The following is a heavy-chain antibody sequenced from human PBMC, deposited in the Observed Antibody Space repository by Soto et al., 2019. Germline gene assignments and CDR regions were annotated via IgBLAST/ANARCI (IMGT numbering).Heavy chain of an antibody. Sequence: QVQLVQSGAEVKKPGPSVKVSCKASGYTFTSYGISWVRQAPGQGLEWMEWMSAYNGNTKYAQKLHGRFTMTTDTSTSTAYVELRSLRSDDTAVYYCARIAAMALPDAWGQGTLVT. J-gene: IGHJ4*02. CDR1: GYTFTSYG. CDR3: ARIAAMALPDA. D-gene: IGHD5-18*01. CDR2: MSAYNGNT. V-gene: IGHV1-18*01.